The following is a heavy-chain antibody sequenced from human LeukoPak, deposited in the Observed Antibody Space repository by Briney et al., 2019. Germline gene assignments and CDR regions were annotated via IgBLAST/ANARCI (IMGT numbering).Heavy chain of an antibody. D-gene: IGHD4-23*01. Sequence: PGGSLRLSCAASGFTFSSYGMHWVRQAPGKGLEWVAVISYDGSNKYYADSVKGRFTISRDNSMNTLYLQMNSLRAEDTAVYYCCFAYGGNSDAFDIWGQGTMVTVSS. J-gene: IGHJ3*02. V-gene: IGHV3-30*03. CDR1: GFTFSSYG. CDR3: CFAYGGNSDAFDI. CDR2: ISYDGSNK.